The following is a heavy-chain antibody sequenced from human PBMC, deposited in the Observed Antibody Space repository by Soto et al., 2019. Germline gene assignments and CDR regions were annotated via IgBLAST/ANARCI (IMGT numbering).Heavy chain of an antibody. Sequence: ASVKVSCKASGGTFSSYAISWVRQAPGQGLEWMGGIIPIFGTANYAQKFQGRVTITADESTSTAYMELSSLRSEDTAVYYCARDRGVVPAAAPHYYYYGMDVWGQGTTVTVSS. D-gene: IGHD2-2*01. CDR3: ARDRGVVPAAAPHYYYYGMDV. CDR2: IIPIFGTA. CDR1: GGTFSSYA. V-gene: IGHV1-69*13. J-gene: IGHJ6*02.